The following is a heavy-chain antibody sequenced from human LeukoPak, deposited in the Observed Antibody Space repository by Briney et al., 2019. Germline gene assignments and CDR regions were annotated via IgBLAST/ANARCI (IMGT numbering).Heavy chain of an antibody. CDR1: GGSTSSHF. CDR3: TKATKWLAFDD. D-gene: IGHD6-19*01. CDR2: IYTGGTT. Sequence: SETLSLTCTVSGGSTSSHFWSWIRQPPGKGLEWIGNIYTGGTTNYNPSLKSGVTISIDASKNQLSLHLASVTAADTAVYYCTKATKWLAFDDWGRGTLVTVSS. J-gene: IGHJ4*02. V-gene: IGHV4-59*11.